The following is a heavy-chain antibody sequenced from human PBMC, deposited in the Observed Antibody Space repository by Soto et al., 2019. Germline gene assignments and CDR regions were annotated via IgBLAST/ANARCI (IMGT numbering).Heavy chain of an antibody. J-gene: IGHJ4*02. V-gene: IGHV3-21*01. CDR3: ARDCSAWGYCSGFDY. D-gene: IGHD2-15*01. CDR1: GFTFSSYS. Sequence: GGSLRLSCAASGFTFSSYSMNWVRQAPGKGLEWVSSISSSSSYIYYADSVKGRFTISRDNAKNSLYLQMNSLRAEDTAVYYCARDCSAWGYCSGFDYWGQGTLVTVSS. CDR2: ISSSSSYI.